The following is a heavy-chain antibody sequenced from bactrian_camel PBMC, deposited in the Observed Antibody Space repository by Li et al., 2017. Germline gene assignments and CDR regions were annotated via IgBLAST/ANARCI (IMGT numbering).Heavy chain of an antibody. CDR1: GHIKRRYC. Sequence: HVQLVESGGGSVQAGGSLRLSCVASGHIKRRYCMGWFRQAPGKEREGVAVVDSDGNTRYADSIQGRFTISQDGAENTVYLQMNGLKPEDTAMYYCAASRLGSTINWRQERRYGYWGQGTQVTVS. CDR3: AASRLGSTINWRQERRYGY. CDR2: VDSDGNT. D-gene: IGHD4*01. V-gene: IGHV3S53*01. J-gene: IGHJ4*01.